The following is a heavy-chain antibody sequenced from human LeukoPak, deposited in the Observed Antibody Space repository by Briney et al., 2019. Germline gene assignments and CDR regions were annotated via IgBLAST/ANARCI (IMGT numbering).Heavy chain of an antibody. V-gene: IGHV3-21*01. J-gene: IGHJ3*02. CDR3: ARVRFAGPQAFDI. Sequence: GESLKISCAASTFTLSSYTMNWVRQAPGKGLEWVSSISSSSTYINYADSVKGRFTISRDNAKNSVALQMNSLRAEDTAVYYCARVRFAGPQAFDIWGQGTMVTVAS. CDR1: TFTLSSYT. D-gene: IGHD4/OR15-4a*01. CDR2: ISSSSTYI.